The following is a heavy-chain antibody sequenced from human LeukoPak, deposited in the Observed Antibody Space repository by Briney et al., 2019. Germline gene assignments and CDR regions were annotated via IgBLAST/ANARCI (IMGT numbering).Heavy chain of an antibody. J-gene: IGHJ4*02. D-gene: IGHD1-26*01. Sequence: GGSLRLSCAASGFTVGSNYMSWVRQAPGKGLEWVSVIYSGGSTYYADSVKGLFTISRDTSKNTLYLQMNSLRAEDTAVYYCARVVGNYYVVLDYWGQGTLVTVSS. V-gene: IGHV3-53*01. CDR2: IYSGGST. CDR1: GFTVGSNY. CDR3: ARVVGNYYVVLDY.